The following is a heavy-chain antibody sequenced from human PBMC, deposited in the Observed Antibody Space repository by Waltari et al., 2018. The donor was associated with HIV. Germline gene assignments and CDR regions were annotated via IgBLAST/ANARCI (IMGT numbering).Heavy chain of an antibody. CDR3: TLSRPGAMFGDF. CDR1: EDPPSHFD. V-gene: IGHV1-8*01. CDR2: MNPNSGNR. Sequence: AQLSQSGAEMTQPGASVTVSCQASEDPPSHFDVNWVRHAPGQGLESMALMNPNSGNRGYARKFEGRVTLTKNIGIRTVYLELSRLTSQDTGVYFCTLSRPGAMFGDFWGQGTQVTVSS. D-gene: IGHD3-3*01. J-gene: IGHJ4*02.